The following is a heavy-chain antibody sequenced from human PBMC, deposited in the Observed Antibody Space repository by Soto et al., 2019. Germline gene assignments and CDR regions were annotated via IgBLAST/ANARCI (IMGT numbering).Heavy chain of an antibody. V-gene: IGHV3-33*01. CDR3: ARDGVGETVVFGYFDY. CDR1: AIIFTGYG. Sequence: QVHLVESGGGVVQPGGSLRLSCEVSAIIFTGYGMHWVRQAPGKGLEWVAVVRYDGSNIYYADSVKGRFTISRDSSRNTLDLQMDSLRAEDTAGYYCARDGVGETVVFGYFDYWGQGALVTVSA. J-gene: IGHJ4*02. CDR2: VRYDGSNI. D-gene: IGHD1-26*01.